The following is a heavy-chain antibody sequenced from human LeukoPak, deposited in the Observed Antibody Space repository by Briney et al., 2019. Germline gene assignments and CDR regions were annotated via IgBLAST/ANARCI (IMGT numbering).Heavy chain of an antibody. D-gene: IGHD3/OR15-3a*01. Sequence: SETLSLTCTVSGGSISSGSYYWSWIRQPAGKGLEWIGYIDHSGSTNYNPSLKSRVTISSDTSKNQFSLKLTSVTAADTAVYYCARQTGSGLFILPGGQGTLVTVSS. J-gene: IGHJ4*02. V-gene: IGHV4-61*10. CDR1: GGSISSGSYY. CDR3: ARQTGSGLFILP. CDR2: IDHSGST.